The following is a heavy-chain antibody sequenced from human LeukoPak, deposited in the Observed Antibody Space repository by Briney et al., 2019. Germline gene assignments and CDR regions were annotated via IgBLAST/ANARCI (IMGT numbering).Heavy chain of an antibody. V-gene: IGHV4-34*01. CDR1: GGSFIGYY. J-gene: IGHJ4*02. CDR3: ATVYCSSTSCYANY. Sequence: PSETLSLTCAVYGGSFIGYYWSWIRQPPGKGLEWIGEINHSGSTNYNPSLKSRVTISVDTSKNQFSLKLSSVNAADTAVYYCATVYCSSTSCYANYWGQGTLVTVSS. D-gene: IGHD2-2*01. CDR2: INHSGST.